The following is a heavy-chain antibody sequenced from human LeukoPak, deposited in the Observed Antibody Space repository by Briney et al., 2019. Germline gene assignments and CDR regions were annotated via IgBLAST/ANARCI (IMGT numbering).Heavy chain of an antibody. CDR3: ATYYYDSGGFHFHH. CDR2: ISSNGGRT. CDR1: GFPFRSYG. J-gene: IGHJ1*01. V-gene: IGHV3-64*01. Sequence: GRSLRLSCAASGFPFRSYGMHWVRQAPGKGLEYVSAISSNGGRTYYANSVKGRFPISRDNSRNTLYLQMGSLRAEDMAVYYCATYYYDSGGFHFHHWGQGTLVTVSS. D-gene: IGHD3-22*01.